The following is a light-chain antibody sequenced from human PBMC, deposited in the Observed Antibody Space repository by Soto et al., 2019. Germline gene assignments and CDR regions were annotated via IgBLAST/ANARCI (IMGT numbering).Light chain of an antibody. CDR3: XTWDSNTHTV. CDR1: SGHSSYI. J-gene: IGLJ3*02. Sequence: QSVLTQSSSASASLGSSVKLTCTLSSGHSSYIIAWHQQQPGKAPRYLMKLEGSGSYNKGXGVXDRFSGSSSGADRYLTXXXXXFXXXXXXXCXTWDSNTHTVFGGGTKLTVL. CDR2: LEGSGSY. V-gene: IGLV4-60*02.